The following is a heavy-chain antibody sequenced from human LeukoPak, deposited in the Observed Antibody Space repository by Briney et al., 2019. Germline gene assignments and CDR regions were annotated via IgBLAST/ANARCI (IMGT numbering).Heavy chain of an antibody. CDR2: INPNSGGT. J-gene: IGHJ1*01. D-gene: IGHD3-10*01. CDR3: ARVGSAHY. Sequence: ASVKVSCKASGYTFTSYGISWVRQAPGQGLEWMGWINPNSGGTKYAQKFQGRVTMTRDTSISTAYMELSRLRSDDTAVYYCARVGSAHYWGQGTLVTVSS. V-gene: IGHV1-2*02. CDR1: GYTFTSYG.